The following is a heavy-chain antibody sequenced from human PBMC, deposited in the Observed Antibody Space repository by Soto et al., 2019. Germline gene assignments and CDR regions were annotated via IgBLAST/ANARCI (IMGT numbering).Heavy chain of an antibody. CDR2: IYWDGDK. V-gene: IGHV2-5*02. CDR3: ADRATMTIFGLIIDNGIWFDP. CDR1: GFSLSTSGAA. D-gene: IGHD3-3*01. Sequence: QINLIESGPTLVKPTQTLTLTCTFSGFSLSTSGAAVGWVRQPPGRALERLALIYWDGDKRYNASLGNRLTITKDTSMNQVVPTLTNVDPADTATYYCADRATMTIFGLIIDNGIWFDPWGQGTRVSVSS. J-gene: IGHJ5*02.